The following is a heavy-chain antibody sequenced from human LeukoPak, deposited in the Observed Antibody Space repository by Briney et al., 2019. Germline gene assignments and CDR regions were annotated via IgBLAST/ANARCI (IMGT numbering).Heavy chain of an antibody. D-gene: IGHD2-2*02. CDR3: ARYCSSTSCYTRRYFQH. CDR2: INPNSGGT. Sequence: ASVKVSCKASGYTFTGYYMHWVRQAPGQGLEWTGWINPNSGGTNYAQKSQGRVTMTRDTSISTAYMELSRLRSDDTAVYYCARYCSSTSCYTRRYFQHWGQGTLVTVSS. CDR1: GYTFTGYY. J-gene: IGHJ1*01. V-gene: IGHV1-2*02.